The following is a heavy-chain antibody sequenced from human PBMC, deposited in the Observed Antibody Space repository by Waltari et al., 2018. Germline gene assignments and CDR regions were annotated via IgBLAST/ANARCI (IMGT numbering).Heavy chain of an antibody. Sequence: EVQLVESGGGLVKPGGSLRLSCAASGFTFPPAWLTWVRQAPGKGLEWVGRIKSKTDGEITDFAAPVKGRFTISRDDSKNTVYLQMNSLKTEDTAVYYCTTLDAPWGGWGQGTLVTVSS. CDR2: IKSKTDGEIT. V-gene: IGHV3-15*01. CDR3: TTLDAPWGG. CDR1: GFTFPPAW. D-gene: IGHD2-21*01. J-gene: IGHJ4*02.